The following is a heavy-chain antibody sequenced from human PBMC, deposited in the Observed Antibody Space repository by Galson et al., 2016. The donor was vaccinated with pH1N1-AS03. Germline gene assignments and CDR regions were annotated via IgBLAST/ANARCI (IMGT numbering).Heavy chain of an antibody. V-gene: IGHV3-30*18. J-gene: IGHJ4*02. CDR2: ISYDGSAR. D-gene: IGHD3-22*01. CDR1: GFIFSRYG. Sequence: SLRLSCAGSGFIFSRYGMHWVRQAPGKGLEWVAAISYDGSARYYADSVKGRFTVSRDDSKNTLYLQMSSLSTEDTAIYYCAKNHPDTRGYYSVVDYWGQGTLVSVSS. CDR3: AKNHPDTRGYYSVVDY.